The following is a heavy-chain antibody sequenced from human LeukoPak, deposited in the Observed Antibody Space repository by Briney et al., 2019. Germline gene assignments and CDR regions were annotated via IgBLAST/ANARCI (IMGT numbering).Heavy chain of an antibody. Sequence: GRSLRLSCAASGFTFSSYDMHWVRQAPGKRLEWVANIKQDGSEKYYVDSVKGRFTISRDNANNSLYLQMNSLRAEDTAVYYCARGRGGLLWFGEFNSWGQGTLVTVSS. V-gene: IGHV3-7*01. CDR1: GFTFSSYD. D-gene: IGHD3-10*01. CDR3: ARGRGGLLWFGEFNS. CDR2: IKQDGSEK. J-gene: IGHJ4*02.